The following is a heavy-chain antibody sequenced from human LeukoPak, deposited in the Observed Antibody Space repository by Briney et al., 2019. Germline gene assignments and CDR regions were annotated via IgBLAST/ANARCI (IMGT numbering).Heavy chain of an antibody. V-gene: IGHV3-23*01. J-gene: IGHJ4*02. D-gene: IGHD3-22*01. CDR1: GFTFSNYA. CDR2: IIWSGSST. Sequence: GGSLRLSCVASGFTFSNYAMSWVRQAPGKGLEWVSAIIWSGSSTYYADSVKGRFTISRDNSKNTVYLQMNSLRAEDTAVYYCAKETTFYYDSSGYWGYWGQGTLVTVSS. CDR3: AKETTFYYDSSGYWGY.